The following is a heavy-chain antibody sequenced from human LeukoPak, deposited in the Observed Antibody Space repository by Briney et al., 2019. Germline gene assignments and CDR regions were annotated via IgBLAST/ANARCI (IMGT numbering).Heavy chain of an antibody. CDR1: GGSISSSNW. D-gene: IGHD4-17*01. J-gene: IGHJ3*02. CDR2: IYHSGST. Sequence: PSGTLSLTCAVSGGSISSSNWWSWVRQPPGKGLEWIGEIYHSGSTYYNPSLKSRVTISVDTSKNQFSLKLSSVTAADTAVYYCARDPAMTTVTPGAFDIWGQGTMVTVSS. V-gene: IGHV4-4*02. CDR3: ARDPAMTTVTPGAFDI.